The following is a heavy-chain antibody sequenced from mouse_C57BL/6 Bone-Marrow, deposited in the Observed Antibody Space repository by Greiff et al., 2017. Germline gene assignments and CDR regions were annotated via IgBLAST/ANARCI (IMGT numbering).Heavy chain of an antibody. CDR1: GYTFTGYW. CDR2: ILPGSGST. V-gene: IGHV1-9*01. D-gene: IGHD3-1*01. J-gene: IGHJ3*01. Sequence: QVQLQQSGAELMKPGASVKLSCKATGYTFTGYWIEWVKQRPGHGLEWIGEILPGSGSTNYNEKFKGKATFTADTSSTTAYMQLSSLTTEDSAICYGARWAKRGFPFVYWGQGTLVTVSS. CDR3: ARWAKRGFPFVY.